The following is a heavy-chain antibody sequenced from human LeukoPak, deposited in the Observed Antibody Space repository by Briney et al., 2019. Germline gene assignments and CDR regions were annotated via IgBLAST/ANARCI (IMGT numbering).Heavy chain of an antibody. D-gene: IGHD5-18*01. CDR2: ISSSSSYI. V-gene: IGHV3-21*01. J-gene: IGHJ5*02. CDR3: ARDKHVDTAMVTVGLQMGKSFDP. CDR1: GFTFSSYS. Sequence: GGSLRLSCAASGFTFSSYSMNWVRQAPGKGLEWVSSISSSSSYIYYADSVKGRFTISRDNAKNSLYLQMNSLRAEDTAVYYCARDKHVDTAMVTVGLQMGKSFDPWGQGTLVTVSS.